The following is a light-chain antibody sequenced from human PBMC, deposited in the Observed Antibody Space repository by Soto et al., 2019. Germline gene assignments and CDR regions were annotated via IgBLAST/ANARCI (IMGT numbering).Light chain of an antibody. CDR2: GAY. J-gene: IGKJ2*01. V-gene: IGKV3-20*01. Sequence: IVLTQSPGTLSLSPGERASLSCRASQSVSSSYLAWYRQKPGQAPRLLIYGAYSRATGIPDRFSGSGAGTDFTLTISRLEPEDCAVYYCQQYGSSPLYTFGQATKLDIK. CDR1: QSVSSSY. CDR3: QQYGSSPLYT.